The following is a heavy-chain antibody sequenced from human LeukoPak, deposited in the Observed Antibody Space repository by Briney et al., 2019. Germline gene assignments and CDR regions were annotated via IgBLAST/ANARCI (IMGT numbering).Heavy chain of an antibody. V-gene: IGHV4-34*01. J-gene: IGHJ5*02. CDR2: INHSGST. CDR3: ARRTWRNWGGLQVARKYNWFDP. D-gene: IGHD7-27*01. CDR1: GGSFSGYY. Sequence: TSETLSLTCAVYGGSFSGYYWSWIRRPPGKGLEWIGEINHSGSTNYNPSLKSRVTISVDTSKNQFSLKLSSVTAADTAVYYCARRTWRNWGGLQVARKYNWFDPWGQGTLVTVSS.